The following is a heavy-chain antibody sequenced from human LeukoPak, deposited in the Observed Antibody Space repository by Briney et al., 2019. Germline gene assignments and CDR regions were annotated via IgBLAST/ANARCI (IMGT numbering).Heavy chain of an antibody. V-gene: IGHV3-11*01. Sequence: GGSLRLSCAASGFTFSDYYMSWIRQAPGKGLEWVSYISSSGSTIYYADSVKGRFTISRDNAKNSLYLQMNSLRAEDTAVYYCARDRYYYDSSGFTDYWGQGTLVTVSS. D-gene: IGHD3-22*01. J-gene: IGHJ4*02. CDR1: GFTFSDYY. CDR3: ARDRYYYDSSGFTDY. CDR2: ISSSGSTI.